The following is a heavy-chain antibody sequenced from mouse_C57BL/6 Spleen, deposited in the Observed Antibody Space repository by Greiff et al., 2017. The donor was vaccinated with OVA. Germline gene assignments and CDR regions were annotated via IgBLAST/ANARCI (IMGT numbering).Heavy chain of an antibody. CDR3: ARRDYYGGYYYAMDY. CDR1: GFTFSSYG. V-gene: IGHV5-6*01. D-gene: IGHD1-1*01. J-gene: IGHJ4*01. Sequence: EVQLVESGGDLVKPGGSLKLSCAASGFTFSSYGMSWVRQTPDKRLEWVATISSGGSYTYYPDSVKGRFTISRDNAKNTLYLQMSSLKSEDTAMYYCARRDYYGGYYYAMDYWGQGTSATVSS. CDR2: ISSGGSYT.